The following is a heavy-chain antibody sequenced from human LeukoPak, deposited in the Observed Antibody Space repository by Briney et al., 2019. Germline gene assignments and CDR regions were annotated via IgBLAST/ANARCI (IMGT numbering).Heavy chain of an antibody. V-gene: IGHV4-39*07. CDR2: IFYSGST. CDR1: GGSISSSSYY. J-gene: IGHJ6*03. D-gene: IGHD4-17*01. Sequence: SETLSLTCTVSGGSISSSSYYWGWIRQPPGKGLEWIGSIFYSGSTYYNPSLKSRVTISVDASKNQFSLRLSSVTAADTAVYYCAGTTGGYYSYMDVWGKGTTVTVSS. CDR3: AGTTGGYYSYMDV.